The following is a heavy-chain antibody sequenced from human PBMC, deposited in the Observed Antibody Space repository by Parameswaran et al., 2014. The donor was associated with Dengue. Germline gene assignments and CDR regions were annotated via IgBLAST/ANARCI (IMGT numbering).Heavy chain of an antibody. CDR3: ARITDSSGYYQNDY. CDR2: IFSNDEK. D-gene: IGHD3-22*01. Sequence: RWIRQPPGKALEWLAHIFSNDEKSYSTSLKSRLTISKDTSKSQVVLTMTNMDPVDTATYYCARITDSSGYYQNDYWGQGTLVTVSS. V-gene: IGHV2-26*01. J-gene: IGHJ4*02.